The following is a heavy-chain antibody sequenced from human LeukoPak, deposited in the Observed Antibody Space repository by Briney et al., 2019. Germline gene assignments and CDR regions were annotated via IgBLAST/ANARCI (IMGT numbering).Heavy chain of an antibody. Sequence: ASVKVPCKAXGXXXTGXYMHWVRQAPGQGLEWMGWINPNSGGTNYAQKFQGRVTMTRDTSISTAYMELSRLRSDDTAVYYCARTSKGSYYNWFDPWGQGTLVTVSS. D-gene: IGHD3-10*01. CDR2: INPNSGGT. CDR3: ARTSKGSYYNWFDP. CDR1: GXXXTGXY. J-gene: IGHJ5*02. V-gene: IGHV1-2*02.